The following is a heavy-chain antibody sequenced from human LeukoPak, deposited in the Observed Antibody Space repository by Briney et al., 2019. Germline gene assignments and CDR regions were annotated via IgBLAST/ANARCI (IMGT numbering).Heavy chain of an antibody. CDR2: ISSSGDTI. D-gene: IGHD4-17*01. Sequence: AGGSLRLSCVASGFTFSSYEMNWVRQAPGKGLEWVSYISSSGDTIYYADSVKGRFTISRDNAKSSLYLQMNCLRDEDTAVYYCATEGGYGDYLFDIWGQGTMVIVSS. CDR3: ATEGGYGDYLFDI. V-gene: IGHV3-48*03. J-gene: IGHJ3*02. CDR1: GFTFSSYE.